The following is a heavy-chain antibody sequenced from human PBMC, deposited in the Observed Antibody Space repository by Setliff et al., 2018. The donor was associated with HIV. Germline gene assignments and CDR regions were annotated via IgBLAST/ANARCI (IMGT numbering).Heavy chain of an antibody. CDR2: ITYSGST. V-gene: IGHV4-59*12. J-gene: IGHJ4*02. CDR1: GGSISGYY. D-gene: IGHD3-3*01. Sequence: SETLSLTCTVSGGSISGYYWSWIRQPPGKGLEWIGYITYSGSTKYNPSLKSRVTISVDTSKNQFSLKLSSVTAADTAVYYCARANFWSGYYGYWGQGTLVTVSS. CDR3: ARANFWSGYYGY.